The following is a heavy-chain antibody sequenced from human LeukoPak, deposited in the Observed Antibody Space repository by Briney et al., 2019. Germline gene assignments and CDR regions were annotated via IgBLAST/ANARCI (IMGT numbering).Heavy chain of an antibody. CDR2: INPSGGST. CDR3: AGEDCSGGSCYGY. J-gene: IGHJ4*02. CDR1: GYTFTSYY. D-gene: IGHD2-15*01. V-gene: IGHV1-46*01. Sequence: ASVNVSCKASGYTFTSYYMHWVRQAPGQGLEWMGIINPSGGSTSYAQKFQGRVTMTRDTSTSTVYMELSSLRSEDTAVHYCAGEDCSGGSCYGYWGQGTLVTVSS.